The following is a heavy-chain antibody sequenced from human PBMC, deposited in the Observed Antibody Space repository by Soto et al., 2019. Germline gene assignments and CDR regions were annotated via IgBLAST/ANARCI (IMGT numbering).Heavy chain of an antibody. D-gene: IGHD2-2*01. CDR2: IIPIFGTA. V-gene: IGHV1-69*13. J-gene: IGHJ6*02. CDR1: GGTFSSYA. Sequence: SVKVSCKASGGTFSSYAISWVRQAPGQGLEWMGGIIPIFGTANYAQKFQGRVTITADESTSTAYMELSSLRSEDTAVYYCARHTYCSSTSCYPHYYYYYGMDVWGQGTTVTVSS. CDR3: ARHTYCSSTSCYPHYYYYYGMDV.